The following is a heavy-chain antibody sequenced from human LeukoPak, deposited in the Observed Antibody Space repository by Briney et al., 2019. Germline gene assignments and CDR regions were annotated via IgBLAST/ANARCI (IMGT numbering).Heavy chain of an antibody. CDR1: GSMYNYY. D-gene: IGHD5-12*01. V-gene: IGHV4-59*08. CDR2: IYYSGST. CDR3: ARKSDSGYDQEDAFDI. Sequence: NASETLSLTCTVSGSMYNYYWSWIRQPPGKGLEWIGYIYYSGSTNYNPSLKSRVTISVDTSKNQFSLKLSSVTAADTAVYYCARKSDSGYDQEDAFDIWGQGTMVTVSS. J-gene: IGHJ3*02.